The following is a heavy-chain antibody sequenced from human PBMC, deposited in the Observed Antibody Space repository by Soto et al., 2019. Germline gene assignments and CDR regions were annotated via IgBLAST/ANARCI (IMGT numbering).Heavy chain of an antibody. Sequence: GGSLRLSCAASGFTVSSNYMSWVRQAPGKGLEWVSVIYSGGSTYYADSVKGRFTISRHNSKNTLYLQMNSLRAEDTAVYYCARVDGDYYYYYYMDVWGKGTTVTVSS. CDR1: GFTVSSNY. D-gene: IGHD4-17*01. CDR2: IYSGGST. J-gene: IGHJ6*03. CDR3: ARVDGDYYYYYYMDV. V-gene: IGHV3-53*04.